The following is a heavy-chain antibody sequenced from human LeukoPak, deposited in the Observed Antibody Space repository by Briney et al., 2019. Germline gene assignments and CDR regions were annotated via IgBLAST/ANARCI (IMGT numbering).Heavy chain of an antibody. D-gene: IGHD6-13*01. CDR2: IKQDGSEK. J-gene: IGHJ3*02. V-gene: IGHV3-7*01. Sequence: GGSLRLSCPASGFTFSSYWMSWVRQAPGKGLEWVANIKQDGSEKYYVDSVKGRFTISRDNAKNSLYLQMNSLRAEDTAVYYCARDYGYSSSWYFVEDAFDIWGQGTMVTVSS. CDR1: GFTFSSYW. CDR3: ARDYGYSSSWYFVEDAFDI.